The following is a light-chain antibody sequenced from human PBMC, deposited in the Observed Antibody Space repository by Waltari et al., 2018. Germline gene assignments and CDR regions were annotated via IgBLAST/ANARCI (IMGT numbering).Light chain of an antibody. Sequence: DIVMTQSPDSLAVSLGERATINCKSNQSVLHSSHNKNFLAWYQQKPGQPPKLLIYWASTRESGVPDRFSGSGSGTDFTLTISSLQAEDVAVYYCQQYYSTCQFGQGTKVEIK. CDR2: WAS. V-gene: IGKV4-1*01. J-gene: IGKJ1*01. CDR1: QSVLHSSHNKNF. CDR3: QQYYSTCQ.